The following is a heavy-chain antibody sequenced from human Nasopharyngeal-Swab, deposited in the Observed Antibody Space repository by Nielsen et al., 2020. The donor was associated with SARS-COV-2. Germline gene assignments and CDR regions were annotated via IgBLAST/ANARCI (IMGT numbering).Heavy chain of an antibody. J-gene: IGHJ6*02. V-gene: IGHV3-74*01. Sequence: GESLKISCAASGFNFSTQWMDRVRQAPGKGLVWVSQMNPGGSGTGYPDSVKGRFTISRDNAKNTLYLQMNGLRVDDTAVYYCARGGFRYGLDVWGQGTTVTVSS. CDR3: ARGGFRYGLDV. CDR2: MNPGGSGT. CDR1: GFNFSTQW. D-gene: IGHD1-14*01.